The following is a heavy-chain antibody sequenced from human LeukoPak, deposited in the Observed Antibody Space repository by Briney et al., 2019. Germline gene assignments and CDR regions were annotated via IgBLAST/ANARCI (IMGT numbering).Heavy chain of an antibody. V-gene: IGHV1-69*01. CDR2: IIPIFGTA. CDR1: GGTFSNYA. CDR3: ARGWLAETTVVTPYNY. J-gene: IGHJ4*02. D-gene: IGHD4-23*01. Sequence: SVKVSCKASGGTFSNYAINWVRQAPGQGLEWMGGIIPIFGTAHYSQKFQGRVTITAVDSMSTAYMELSSLRSEDTAVYYCARGWLAETTVVTPYNYRGQGTLVTVSS.